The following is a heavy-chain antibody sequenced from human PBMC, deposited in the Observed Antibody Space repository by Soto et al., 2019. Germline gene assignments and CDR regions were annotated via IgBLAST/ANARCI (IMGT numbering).Heavy chain of an antibody. J-gene: IGHJ4*02. CDR1: GFTFSSCW. D-gene: IGHD6-19*01. CDR3: AARYSSGWFHY. V-gene: IGHV3-7*03. Sequence: GGSLRLSGAASGFTFSSCWMSWVRQAPGKGLEWVANIKQDGSEKYYVDSVKGRFTISRDNAKTSLYLQMNNLRAEDTAVYYCAARYSSGWFHYWGQGTLVTVSS. CDR2: IKQDGSEK.